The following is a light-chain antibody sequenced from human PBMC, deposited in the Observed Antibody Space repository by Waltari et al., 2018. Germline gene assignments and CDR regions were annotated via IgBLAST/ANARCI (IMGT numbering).Light chain of an antibody. CDR3: CSYVTGDTWV. J-gene: IGLJ3*02. V-gene: IGLV2-23*02. CDR1: RNDIGTYTF. CDR2: EFN. Sequence: QSALTQPASVSASPGQSITISCTGTRNDIGTYTFVSWYQHHPGKAPTLIIYEFNQRPSGISNRFSGSKSGNTAALTISGLQTEDEADYFCCSYVTGDTWVFGGGTKVAVL.